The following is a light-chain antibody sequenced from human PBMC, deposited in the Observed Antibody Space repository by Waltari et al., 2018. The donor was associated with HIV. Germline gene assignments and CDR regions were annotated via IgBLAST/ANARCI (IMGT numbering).Light chain of an antibody. V-gene: IGLV2-23*02. J-gene: IGLJ3*02. CDR1: SSDVGAYNL. CDR3: CSYVRENVPCG. Sequence: QTALTQPASVSGSPGQSITISCTGTSSDVGAYNLVSWYQQHPGKAPRLIIYDVSERPAGGSNRFTCSKSCNTAPPTIPGAQAEDEADYYCCSYVRENVPCGFGGGTKLTGL. CDR2: DVS.